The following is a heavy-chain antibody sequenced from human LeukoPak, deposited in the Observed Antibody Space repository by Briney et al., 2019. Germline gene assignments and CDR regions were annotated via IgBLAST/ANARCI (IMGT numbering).Heavy chain of an antibody. D-gene: IGHD2-2*02. V-gene: IGHV4-39*01. CDR3: ARHSPEQTRLLYPFDI. CDR1: GGSISSSSYY. CDR2: IYYSGST. J-gene: IGHJ3*02. Sequence: PSETLSLTCTVSGGSISSSSYYWGWIRQPPGKGLEWIGSIYYSGSTYYNPSLKSRVTISVDTSKNQFSLKLSSVTAADTAVYYCARHSPEQTRLLYPFDIWGQGTMVTVSS.